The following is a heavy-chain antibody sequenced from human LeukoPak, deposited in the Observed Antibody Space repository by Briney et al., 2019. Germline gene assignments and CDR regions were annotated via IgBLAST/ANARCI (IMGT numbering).Heavy chain of an antibody. CDR2: INWNGGST. V-gene: IGHV3-20*04. Sequence: GGSLRLSCAASGFTFDDYGMSWVRQAPGKGLEWVSGINWNGGSTGYADSVKGRFTISRDNAKNSLYLQTNSLRAEDTALYYCARGGGPDPYYYYYMDVWGKGTTVTVSS. J-gene: IGHJ6*03. D-gene: IGHD3-16*01. CDR1: GFTFDDYG. CDR3: ARGGGPDPYYYYYMDV.